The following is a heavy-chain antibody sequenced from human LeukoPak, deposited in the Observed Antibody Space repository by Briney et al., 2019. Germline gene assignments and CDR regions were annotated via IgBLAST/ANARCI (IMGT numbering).Heavy chain of an antibody. V-gene: IGHV3-48*03. D-gene: IGHD4-17*01. J-gene: IGHJ4*02. CDR3: ARPTTVTTGYFDY. Sequence: GGSLRLSCAASGFTFSSYEMNWVRQAPGKGLEWVSYISSSGSTIYYADSVKGRFTISRDNAKNSLHLQMNSLRAEDTAVYYCARPTTVTTGYFDYWGQGTLVTVSS. CDR2: ISSSGSTI. CDR1: GFTFSSYE.